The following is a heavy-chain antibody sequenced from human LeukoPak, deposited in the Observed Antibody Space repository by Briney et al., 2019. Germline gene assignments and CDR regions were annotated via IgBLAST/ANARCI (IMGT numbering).Heavy chain of an antibody. CDR1: GGSFSGYY. V-gene: IGHV4-34*01. Sequence: SETLSLTCAVYGGSFSGYYWSWIRQPPGKGLEWIGEINHSGSTNYNPSLKSRVTISVDTSKNQFSLKLSSVTAADTAVYYCARVTMIVVVNWFDPWGQGTLVTVSS. J-gene: IGHJ5*02. CDR2: INHSGST. D-gene: IGHD3-22*01. CDR3: ARVTMIVVVNWFDP.